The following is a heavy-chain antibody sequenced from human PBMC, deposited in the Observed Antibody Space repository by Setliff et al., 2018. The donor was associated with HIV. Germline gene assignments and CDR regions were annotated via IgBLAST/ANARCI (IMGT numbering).Heavy chain of an antibody. J-gene: IGHJ5*01. CDR1: GGTFNNYA. Sequence: SVKVSCKASGGTFNNYAISWVRQAPGQGLEWMGGIISILGTTNYAQKIQGRVKFSADESTGTAYMDLTRLRVDDTAIYYCARGTWMQARWWFDSWGQGTQVTVSS. V-gene: IGHV1-69*13. CDR3: ARGTWMQARWWFDS. CDR2: IISILGTT. D-gene: IGHD5-18*01.